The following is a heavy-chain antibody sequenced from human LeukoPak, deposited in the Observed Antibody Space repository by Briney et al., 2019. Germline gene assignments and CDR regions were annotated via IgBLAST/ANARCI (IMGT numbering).Heavy chain of an antibody. Sequence: GGTLRLSCAASGFTFSSYGMSWVRQAPGKGLEWVSAISGSGGSTYYADSVKGRFTISRDNSKNTLYLQMNSLRAEDAAVYYCARLGGYSSSWYFYYYYYMDVWGKGTTVTISS. CDR3: ARLGGYSSSWYFYYYYYMDV. CDR2: ISGSGGST. V-gene: IGHV3-23*01. CDR1: GFTFSSYG. D-gene: IGHD6-13*01. J-gene: IGHJ6*03.